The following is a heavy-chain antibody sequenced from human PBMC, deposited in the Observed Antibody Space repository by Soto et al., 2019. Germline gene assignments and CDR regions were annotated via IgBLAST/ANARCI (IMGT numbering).Heavy chain of an antibody. CDR2: IYSLGNT. CDR3: ASQIYDSSCYYYAY. D-gene: IGHD3-22*01. Sequence: QMQLQESGPGLVKPSETLSLTCTVSGGSISSSSYYWGWIRQPPGQGLEWLGTIYSLGNTYYNPSLKSRVTISVDKSKSQWFLKLSSVTAPDTAVYYCASQIYDSSCYYYAYWGQGTLVTVSS. J-gene: IGHJ4*02. V-gene: IGHV4-39*01. CDR1: GGSISSSSYY.